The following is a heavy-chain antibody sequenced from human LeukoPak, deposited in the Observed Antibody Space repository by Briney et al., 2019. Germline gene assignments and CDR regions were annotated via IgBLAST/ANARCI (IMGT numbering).Heavy chain of an antibody. V-gene: IGHV3-48*03. Sequence: PGGSLRLSCAASGFTFSNFEMNWVRQIPGKGLEWLSFITRSSRIIYYADSVKGRFTISRDNANNPLHLQMNSLRVEDTGIYFCARGSTFGGVISDFWGQGTLVTVSS. D-gene: IGHD3-16*02. CDR1: GFTFSNFE. CDR3: ARGSTFGGVISDF. CDR2: ITRSSRII. J-gene: IGHJ4*02.